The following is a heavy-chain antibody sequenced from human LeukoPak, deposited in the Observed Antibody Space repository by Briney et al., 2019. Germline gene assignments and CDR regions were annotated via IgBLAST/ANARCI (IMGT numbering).Heavy chain of an antibody. J-gene: IGHJ4*02. Sequence: GGSLRLSCAASGFTFSSYAMSWVRQAPGKGLEWVSAISGSGGSTYYADSVRGRFTISRDNSKNTLYLQMNSLRAEDTAVYYCAKVPSYSSGRKGNFDYWGQGTLVTVSS. CDR3: AKVPSYSSGRKGNFDY. D-gene: IGHD6-19*01. V-gene: IGHV3-23*01. CDR1: GFTFSSYA. CDR2: ISGSGGST.